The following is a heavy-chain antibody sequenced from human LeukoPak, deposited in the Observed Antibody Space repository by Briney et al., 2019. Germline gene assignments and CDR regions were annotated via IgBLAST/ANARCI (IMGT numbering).Heavy chain of an antibody. Sequence: GGSLRLSCAASGFTFSDHYMDWVRQAPGKGLEWVGRTKNKANSYTTEYAASVKGRFTISRDDSKNSLYLQMNSLKTEDTAMYYCAGVLRFLEWLLWDDAFDIWGQGTMVTVSS. D-gene: IGHD3-3*01. CDR3: AGVLRFLEWLLWDDAFDI. V-gene: IGHV3-72*01. J-gene: IGHJ3*02. CDR2: TKNKANSYTT. CDR1: GFTFSDHY.